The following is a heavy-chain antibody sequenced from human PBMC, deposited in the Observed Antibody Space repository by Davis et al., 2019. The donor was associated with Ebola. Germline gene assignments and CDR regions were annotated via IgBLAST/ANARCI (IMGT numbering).Heavy chain of an antibody. CDR1: GGSISSYY. CDR2: IYYSGST. V-gene: IGHV4-39*01. CDR3: ARGPR. Sequence: MPSETLSLTCTVSGGSISSYYWSWIRQPPGKGLEWIGSIYYSGSTYYNPSLKSRVTISVDTSKNQFSLKLSSVTAADTAVYYCARGPRWGQGTLVTVSS. J-gene: IGHJ4*02.